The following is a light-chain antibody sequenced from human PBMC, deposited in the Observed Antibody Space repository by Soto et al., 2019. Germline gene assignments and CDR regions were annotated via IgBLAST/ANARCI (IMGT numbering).Light chain of an antibody. J-gene: IGLJ1*01. V-gene: IGLV1-40*01. Sequence: QAVLTQPRSVSGAPGQRVTISCTGSSSNIGGDYDVHWYQQRPGTAPKLLIYGNSNRPSGVPDRFSGSNSGTSAALAITGIQAEDEADYYCQSYVSILGGSGVFGTGTKLTVL. CDR3: QSYVSILGGSGV. CDR2: GNS. CDR1: SSNIGGDYD.